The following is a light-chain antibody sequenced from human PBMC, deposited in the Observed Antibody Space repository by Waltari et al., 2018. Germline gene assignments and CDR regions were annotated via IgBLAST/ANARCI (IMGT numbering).Light chain of an antibody. CDR2: RDS. CDR1: VLGKKF. V-gene: IGLV3-27*01. Sequence: SYELTQPSSVSVSPGQTARITCSGDVLGKKFIRWFQQKPGQAPELLIFRDSERPSGIPARFSGSRSGTTVTLTISGAQVEDEADYYCFTVDDNSLRLFGGGTKLTVL. CDR3: FTVDDNSLRL. J-gene: IGLJ2*01.